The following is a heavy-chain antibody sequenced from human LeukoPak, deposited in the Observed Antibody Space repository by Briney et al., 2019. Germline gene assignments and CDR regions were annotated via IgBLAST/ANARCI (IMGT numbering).Heavy chain of an antibody. J-gene: IGHJ3*02. CDR2: IKQDGSEK. Sequence: PGGSLRLSCAASGFIFSRYWMSWVRQAPGKGLEWVANIKQDGSEKYYVDSVKGRFTISRDNSKNTLYLQMNSLRAEDTAVYYCAKVHRPWLQVRSNAFDIWGQGTMVTVS. D-gene: IGHD5-24*01. V-gene: IGHV3-7*03. CDR1: GFIFSRYW. CDR3: AKVHRPWLQVRSNAFDI.